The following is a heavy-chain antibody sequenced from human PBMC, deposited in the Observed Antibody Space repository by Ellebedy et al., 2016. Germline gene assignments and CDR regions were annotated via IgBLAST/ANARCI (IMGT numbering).Heavy chain of an antibody. D-gene: IGHD6-19*01. Sequence: SETLSLTXAVYGGSFSGYYWSWIRQPPGKGLEWIGEINHSGSTNYNPSLKSRVTISVDTSKNQFSLKLSSVTAADTAVYYCARVYSSGWYWFNPWGQGTLVTVSS. J-gene: IGHJ5*02. CDR2: INHSGST. CDR1: GGSFSGYY. V-gene: IGHV4-34*01. CDR3: ARVYSSGWYWFNP.